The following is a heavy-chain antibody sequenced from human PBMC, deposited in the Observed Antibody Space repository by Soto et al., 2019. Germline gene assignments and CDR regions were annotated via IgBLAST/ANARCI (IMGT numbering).Heavy chain of an antibody. CDR1: GFTLSSYS. V-gene: IGHV3-48*02. Sequence: GGSLRLSCAASGFTLSSYSMDWVRQAPGKGLEWVSYISSSSSTIYYADSVKGRFTISRDNAKNSLYLQMNSLRDEDTAVYYCAREDIVLVPAAMDYWGQGTLVTVSS. D-gene: IGHD2-2*01. CDR2: ISSSSSTI. J-gene: IGHJ4*02. CDR3: AREDIVLVPAAMDY.